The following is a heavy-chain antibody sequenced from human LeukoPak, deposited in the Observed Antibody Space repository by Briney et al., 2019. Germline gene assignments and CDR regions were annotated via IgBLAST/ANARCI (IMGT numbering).Heavy chain of an antibody. J-gene: IGHJ6*02. CDR1: GYTFTGYY. V-gene: IGHV1-2*02. CDR3: AGVGSNVGYYSMDV. CDR2: INPNSGGT. Sequence: ASVKVSCKASGYTFTGYYMHWVRQAPGQGLEWMGWINPNSGGTNYAQKFQGRVTMTRDTSISTAYMELGRLRSDDTAVYYCAGVGSNVGYYSMDVWGQGTTVTVSS. D-gene: IGHD3-10*01.